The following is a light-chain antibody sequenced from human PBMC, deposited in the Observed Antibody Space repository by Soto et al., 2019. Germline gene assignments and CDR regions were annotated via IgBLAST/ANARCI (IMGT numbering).Light chain of an antibody. J-gene: IGLJ1*01. CDR3: GSWDSSLSAYV. Sequence: QSVLTRPPSVSEAPGQKVTISGSGSSSNIGGNSVSWYQQLPGTAPKLLIYDDNKRPSGIPDRFSGSKSGTSATLGITGFQTGDEADYYCGSWDSSLSAYVFGTGTKVTVL. V-gene: IGLV1-51*01. CDR2: DDN. CDR1: SSNIGGNS.